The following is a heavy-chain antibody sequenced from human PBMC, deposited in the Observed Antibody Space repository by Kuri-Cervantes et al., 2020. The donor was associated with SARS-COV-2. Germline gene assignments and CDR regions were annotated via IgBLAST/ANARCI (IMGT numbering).Heavy chain of an antibody. D-gene: IGHD1-26*01. Sequence: SLKISCTVSGGSISSGDYYWSWIRQPPGKGLEWIGYIYYSGSTYYNPSLKSRVTISVDTSKNQFSLKLSSVTAADTAVYYCARNQVGGYYYYYMDVWGKGTTVTVSS. V-gene: IGHV4-30-4*08. CDR2: IYYSGST. J-gene: IGHJ6*03. CDR3: ARNQVGGYYYYYMDV. CDR1: GGSISSGDYY.